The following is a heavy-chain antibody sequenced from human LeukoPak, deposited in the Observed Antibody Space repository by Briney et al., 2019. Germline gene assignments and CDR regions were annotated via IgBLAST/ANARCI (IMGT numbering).Heavy chain of an antibody. CDR3: ARVYQPPAIRPGRHNWFDP. Sequence: PGGSLRLSCAASGFTVSSNYMSWVRQAPGKGLEWVSVIYSGGSTYYADSVKGRFTISRDNSKNTLHLQMNSLRAEDTAVYYCARVYQPPAIRPGRHNWFDPWGQGTLVTVSS. CDR1: GFTVSSNY. V-gene: IGHV3-53*01. D-gene: IGHD5-18*01. J-gene: IGHJ5*02. CDR2: IYSGGST.